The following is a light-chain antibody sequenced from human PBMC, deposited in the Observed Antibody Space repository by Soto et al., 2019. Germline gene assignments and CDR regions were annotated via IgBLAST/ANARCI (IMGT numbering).Light chain of an antibody. CDR3: QQYGSSPPYT. Sequence: ELVLTQSPGTLYLSQGERATLSCRASQSVSSSYLAWYQQKPGHAPRLLIYGASSRATGIPDRFSGSESGKAFTLTISRQEPEDNEVYYCQQYGSSPPYTFGKGTKLEIK. CDR1: QSVSSSY. CDR2: GAS. J-gene: IGKJ2*01. V-gene: IGKV3-20*01.